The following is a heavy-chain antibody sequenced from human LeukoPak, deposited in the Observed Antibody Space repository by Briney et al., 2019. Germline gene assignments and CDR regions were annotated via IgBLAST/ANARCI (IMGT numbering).Heavy chain of an antibody. CDR2: INHSGST. V-gene: IGHV4-34*01. D-gene: IGHD6-13*01. Sequence: SETLSLTCAVYGGSFSGYYWSWIRQPPGKGLEWIGEINHSGSTSYNPSLKSRVTISVDTSKNQFSLKLSSVTAADTAVYYCARGRVRSRAPYYFDYWGQGTLVTVSS. J-gene: IGHJ4*02. CDR1: GGSFSGYY. CDR3: ARGRVRSRAPYYFDY.